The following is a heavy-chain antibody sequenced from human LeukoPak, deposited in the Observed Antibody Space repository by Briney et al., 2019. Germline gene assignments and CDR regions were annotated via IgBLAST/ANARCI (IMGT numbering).Heavy chain of an antibody. V-gene: IGHV1-18*01. CDR2: ISAYNGNT. J-gene: IGHJ6*03. CDR1: GYTFTSYG. CDR3: ARDRLRASMDV. Sequence: ASVKVSCKASGYTFTSYGISWVRQAPGQGLEGMGWISAYNGNTNYAQKLQGRVTMTTDTSTSTAYTELRSLRSDDTAVYYCARDRLRASMDVWGKGPTVTVSS.